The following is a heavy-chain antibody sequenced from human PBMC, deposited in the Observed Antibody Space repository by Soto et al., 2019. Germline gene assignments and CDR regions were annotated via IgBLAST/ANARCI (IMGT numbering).Heavy chain of an antibody. V-gene: IGHV1-18*01. D-gene: IGHD3-10*01. CDR1: GYTFIRYG. J-gene: IGHJ6*02. Sequence: ASVKVSCKASGYTFIRYGITWVRQAPGQGLEWMGWISAYNDYTNYAQKLQGRVTMTTDTSTSTVYMELRSLRSDDTAVYYCAICYYAKKLKDKRSYSDLDDWGQGTTVTVSS. CDR3: AICYYAKKLKDKRSYSDLDD. CDR2: ISAYNDYT.